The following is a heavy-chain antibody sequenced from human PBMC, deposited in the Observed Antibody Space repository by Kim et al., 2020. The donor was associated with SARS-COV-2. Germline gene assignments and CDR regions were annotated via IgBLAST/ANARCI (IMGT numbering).Heavy chain of an antibody. Sequence: SETLSLTCAVYGGSFSGYYWSWIRQPPGKGLEWIGEINHSGSTNYNPSLKSRVTISVDTSKNQFSLKLSSVTAADTAVYYCARVPPIYYYGSGRRNWFDPWGQGTLVTVSS. CDR1: GGSFSGYY. CDR3: ARVPPIYYYGSGRRNWFDP. D-gene: IGHD3-10*01. J-gene: IGHJ5*02. V-gene: IGHV4-34*01. CDR2: INHSGST.